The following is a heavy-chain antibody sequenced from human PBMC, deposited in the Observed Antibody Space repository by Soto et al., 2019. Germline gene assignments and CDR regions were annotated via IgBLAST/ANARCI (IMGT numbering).Heavy chain of an antibody. Sequence: EVQLVESGGGLVQPGGSLRLSCAASGFTFSSYSMNWVRQAPGKGLEWVSYISSSSSTIYYADSVKCRFTIPRDNAKNSLYLQMNSLRDEDTAVYYCARDSPYSSSWYDLNWFDPWGQGTLVTVSS. V-gene: IGHV3-48*02. D-gene: IGHD6-13*01. CDR2: ISSSSSTI. CDR1: GFTFSSYS. CDR3: ARDSPYSSSWYDLNWFDP. J-gene: IGHJ5*02.